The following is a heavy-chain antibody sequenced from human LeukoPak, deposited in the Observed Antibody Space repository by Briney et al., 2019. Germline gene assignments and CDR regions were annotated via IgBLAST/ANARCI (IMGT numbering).Heavy chain of an antibody. CDR1: GGSISSSSYY. CDR3: ASKLYGDARTFDY. J-gene: IGHJ4*02. V-gene: IGHV4-39*07. Sequence: SETLSLTCTVSGGSISSSSYYWGWIRQPPGKGLEWIGSIYHSGSTYYNPSLKSRVTISVDTSKNQFSLKLSSVTAADTAVYYCASKLYGDARTFDYWGQGTLVTVSS. CDR2: IYHSGST. D-gene: IGHD4-17*01.